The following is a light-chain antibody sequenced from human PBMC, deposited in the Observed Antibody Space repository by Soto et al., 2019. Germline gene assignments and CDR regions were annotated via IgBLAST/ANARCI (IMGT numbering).Light chain of an antibody. CDR1: QFFSTY. V-gene: IGKV1-39*01. J-gene: IGKJ4*02. Sequence: DIQMTQSPSSLSASVGDSVTITCRASQFFSTYLNWYQQKLGKAPKLLIYAASSLQRGVPSRFSGSGSGTDFTLTISSLQPEDFATYYRQQSHSAHLSFGGGTKVEIE. CDR3: QQSHSAHLS. CDR2: AAS.